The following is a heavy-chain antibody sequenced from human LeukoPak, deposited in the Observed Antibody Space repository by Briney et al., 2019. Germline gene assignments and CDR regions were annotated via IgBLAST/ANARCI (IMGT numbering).Heavy chain of an antibody. CDR3: AKDRDPYRVWGEKSLPDY. Sequence: GGSLRLSCAASGFTFSSYGMHWVRQAPGKGLEWVAVIWYDGSNKCYADSVKGRFTISRDNPKNTLYLQMNSLRAEDTAVYYCAKDRDPYRVWGEKSLPDYWGQGTLVTVSS. CDR2: IWYDGSNK. V-gene: IGHV3-33*06. J-gene: IGHJ4*02. D-gene: IGHD3-10*01. CDR1: GFTFSSYG.